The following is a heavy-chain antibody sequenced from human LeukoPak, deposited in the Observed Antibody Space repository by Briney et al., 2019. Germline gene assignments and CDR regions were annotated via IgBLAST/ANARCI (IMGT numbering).Heavy chain of an antibody. D-gene: IGHD5-24*01. J-gene: IGHJ4*02. CDR2: ISYDGSNK. Sequence: PGGSLRLSCAASGFTFSSYGMHWVRQAPGKGLEWVAVISYDGSNKYYADSVKGRFTISRDNSKNTLYLQMNSLRAEDTAVYYCAKDRGRDGYNLGYWGQGTLVTVSS. V-gene: IGHV3-30*18. CDR3: AKDRGRDGYNLGY. CDR1: GFTFSSYG.